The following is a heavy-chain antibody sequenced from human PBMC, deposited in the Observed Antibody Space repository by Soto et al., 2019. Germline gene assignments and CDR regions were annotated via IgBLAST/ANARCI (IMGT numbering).Heavy chain of an antibody. V-gene: IGHV5-51*01. D-gene: IGHD3-3*01. J-gene: IGHJ4*01. CDR3: VRPDIPSRSIYYQYPFDF. Sequence: PGESLNISCKASGYLFNIYWIGWVRQMAGKGLEWMGVIYPGDSDTRYSPSFQGQVSISVDKSISTAYLRWSSLKASDTAIYYCVRPDIPSRSIYYQYPFDFWGQGTQVSVSS. CDR1: GYLFNIYW. CDR2: IYPGDSDT.